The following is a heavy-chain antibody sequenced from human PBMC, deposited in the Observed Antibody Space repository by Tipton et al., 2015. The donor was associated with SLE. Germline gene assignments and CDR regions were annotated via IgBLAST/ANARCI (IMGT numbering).Heavy chain of an antibody. V-gene: IGHV4-59*12. CDR2: IYYSGST. CDR3: ARDLSRGSFDN. Sequence: LRLSCTVSGGSISSYYWSWIRQPPGKGLEWIGYIYYSGSTNYNPSLKSRVTISVDTSKNQFSLKLSSVTAADTAVYYFARDLSRGSFDNCGQGALVTVSS. D-gene: IGHD1-26*01. J-gene: IGHJ4*02. CDR1: GGSISSYY.